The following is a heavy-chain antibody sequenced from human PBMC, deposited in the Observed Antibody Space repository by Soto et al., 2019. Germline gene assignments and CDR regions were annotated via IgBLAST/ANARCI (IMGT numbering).Heavy chain of an antibody. V-gene: IGHV4-34*01. D-gene: IGHD6-13*01. Sequence: SETLSLTCSVYGGSFSGYYWSWIRQPPGKGLEWIGEINHSGSTNYNPSLKSRVTISADTSKNQFSLKLSSVTAADTAVYYCASTAAAVDYWGQGTLVTVSS. CDR3: ASTAAAVDY. CDR1: GGSFSGYY. J-gene: IGHJ4*02. CDR2: INHSGST.